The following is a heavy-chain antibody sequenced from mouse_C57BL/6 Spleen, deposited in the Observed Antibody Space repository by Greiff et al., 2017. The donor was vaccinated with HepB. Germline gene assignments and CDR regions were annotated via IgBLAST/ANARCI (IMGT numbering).Heavy chain of an antibody. CDR1: GFTFSDYG. D-gene: IGHD1-1*01. CDR3: ARRRFITTVVPPYAMDY. CDR2: ISSGSSTI. Sequence: EVQRVESGGGLVKPGGSLKLSCAASGFTFSDYGMHWVRQAPEKGLEWVAYISSGSSTIYYADTVKGRFTISRDNAKNTLFLQMTSLRSEDTAMYYCARRRFITTVVPPYAMDYWGQGTSVTVSS. J-gene: IGHJ4*01. V-gene: IGHV5-17*01.